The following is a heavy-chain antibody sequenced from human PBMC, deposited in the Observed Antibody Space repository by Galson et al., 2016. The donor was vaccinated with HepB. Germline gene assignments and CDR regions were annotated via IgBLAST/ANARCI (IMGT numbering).Heavy chain of an antibody. Sequence: SVKVSCKASGGTFSSYGISWVRQAPGQGLEWTGGIMPIFGIANYAQKFQGSVTLTADKSTSTAYMEPRNLRSEDTAVYYCARGGPLIGLFLHYYYYDMDVWGQGTTVTVSS. CDR2: IMPIFGIA. J-gene: IGHJ6*02. CDR1: GGTFSSYG. V-gene: IGHV1-69*10. CDR3: ARGGPLIGLFLHYYYYDMDV. D-gene: IGHD3-22*01.